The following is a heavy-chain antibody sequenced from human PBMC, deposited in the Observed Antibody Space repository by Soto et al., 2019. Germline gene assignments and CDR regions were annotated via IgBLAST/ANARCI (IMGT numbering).Heavy chain of an antibody. J-gene: IGHJ6*02. D-gene: IGHD3-16*01. CDR1: GFTFSIYS. V-gene: IGHV3-21*01. CDR3: ARGNXADLGGYSYYYYYGMDV. CDR2: ISSSSSYI. Sequence: GGSLRLSCAASGFTFSIYSMNWVRQAPGKGLELVSSISSSSSYIYCADSVKGRFTISRDNAKNSLYLQMNSLRAEDTAVYYCARGNXADLGGYSYYYYYGMDVWGQGTTVTVSS.